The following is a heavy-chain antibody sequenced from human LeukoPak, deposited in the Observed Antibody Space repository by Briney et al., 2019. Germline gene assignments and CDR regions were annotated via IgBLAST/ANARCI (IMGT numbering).Heavy chain of an antibody. D-gene: IGHD2-2*01. CDR1: GFTFSSYG. V-gene: IGHV3-30*02. CDR3: AKAASPLNRHNWFDP. J-gene: IGHJ5*02. Sequence: GGSLRLSCAASGFTFSSYGMHWVRQAPGKRLDWVAFIRYDGSNKYYADSVKGRFTISRDNSKNTLYLQMNSLRAEDTAVYYCAKAASPLNRHNWFDPWGQGTLVTVSS. CDR2: IRYDGSNK.